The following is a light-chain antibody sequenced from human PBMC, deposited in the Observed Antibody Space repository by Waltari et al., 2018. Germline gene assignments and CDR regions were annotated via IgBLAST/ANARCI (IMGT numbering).Light chain of an antibody. V-gene: IGKV3-20*01. Sequence: IMLTQSPGTLSLSPGERATLSCRASQSISGYLPWYQQKPGQAPRLLIYGASTRATGIPDRFSGSGSGTDFSLTISGLEPEDSAVYYCQHHFRLPATFGQGTKVEIK. CDR3: QHHFRLPAT. CDR1: QSISGY. J-gene: IGKJ1*01. CDR2: GAS.